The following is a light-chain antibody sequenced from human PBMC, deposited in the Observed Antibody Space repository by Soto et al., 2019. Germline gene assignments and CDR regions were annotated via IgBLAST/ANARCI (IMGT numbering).Light chain of an antibody. J-gene: IGKJ1*01. CDR3: QQSYSTPRT. CDR1: QSISSY. V-gene: IGKV1-39*01. CDR2: AAA. Sequence: DIQMTQSPYSLSASVGDRVTITCRASQSISSYLNWYQQKPGQAPKLLIYAAASLQSGVPSRFSGSGSGTDFTLTISSLQPEDFATYYCQQSYSTPRTFGQGTKVEIK.